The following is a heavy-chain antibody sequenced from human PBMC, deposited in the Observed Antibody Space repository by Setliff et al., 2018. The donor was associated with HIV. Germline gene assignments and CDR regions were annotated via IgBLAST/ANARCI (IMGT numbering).Heavy chain of an antibody. J-gene: IGHJ4*02. CDR3: ARDNRGYSYGWLFDY. Sequence: ETLSLTCTVSGGSISSSGPGYYWGWVRQPPGGGLEWIGSVYYSGSTNYNPSLKSRVTTSVDTSNNQFSLKLSSVTAADTAVYYCARDNRGYSYGWLFDYWGQGTLVTVSS. V-gene: IGHV4-39*07. D-gene: IGHD5-18*01. CDR1: GGSISSSGPGYY. CDR2: VYYSGST.